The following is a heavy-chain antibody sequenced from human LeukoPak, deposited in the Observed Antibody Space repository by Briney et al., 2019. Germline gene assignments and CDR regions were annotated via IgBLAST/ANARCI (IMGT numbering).Heavy chain of an antibody. CDR3: ARDRIVVVPAAMGADYYYGMDV. Sequence: SETLSLTCTVSGGSVSSGSYYWSWIRQPPGKGLEWIGYIYYSGSTNYNPSLKSRVTISVDTSKNQFSLKLSPVTAADTAVYYCARDRIVVVPAAMGADYYYGMDVWGQGTTVTVSS. D-gene: IGHD2-2*01. CDR2: IYYSGST. CDR1: GGSVSSGSYY. J-gene: IGHJ6*02. V-gene: IGHV4-61*01.